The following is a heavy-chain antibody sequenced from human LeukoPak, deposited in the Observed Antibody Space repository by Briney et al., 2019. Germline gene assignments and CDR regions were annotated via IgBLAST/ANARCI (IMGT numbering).Heavy chain of an antibody. J-gene: IGHJ4*02. CDR2: ISAHNGNT. V-gene: IGHV1-18*01. D-gene: IGHD6-13*01. CDR1: GYTFTSYG. Sequence: ASVKVSCKASGYTFTSYGISWVRQAPDKGLEWREWISAHNGNTNYAQRLQGRVTMTTDTSTSTAYMELRSLRSDDTAVYYCARDRVWAYSSPTAFDYWGQGTLVTVSS. CDR3: ARDRVWAYSSPTAFDY.